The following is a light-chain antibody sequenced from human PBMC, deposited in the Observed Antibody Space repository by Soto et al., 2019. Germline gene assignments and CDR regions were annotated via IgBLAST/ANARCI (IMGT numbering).Light chain of an antibody. V-gene: IGLV2-14*01. CDR3: SSYTTSSTHVV. J-gene: IGLJ2*01. Sequence: QSALTQPASVSGSPGQSITISCTGTSGDVGSYNYVSWYQQYPGKAPQLMIYDVSNRPSGVSYRFSGAKSGNTASLTISGLQAEDEADYYGSSYTTSSTHVVFGGGTKRTVL. CDR2: DVS. CDR1: SGDVGSYNY.